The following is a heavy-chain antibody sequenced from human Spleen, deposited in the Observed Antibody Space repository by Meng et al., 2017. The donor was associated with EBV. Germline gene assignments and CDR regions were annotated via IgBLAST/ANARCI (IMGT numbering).Heavy chain of an antibody. CDR1: DGSIDSSGYY. V-gene: IGHV4-39*07. Sequence: QVQLQESGPGLVKPSEXLSLTCTVSDGSIDSSGYYWAWIRQSPGKGLEWIGSIYYGGRVYYHPSLRSRGTLSLDTSKNQFSLHLSSVTAADTAVYYCVADRRSLWLYWGQGILVTVSS. CDR2: IYYGGRV. CDR3: VADRRSLWLY. J-gene: IGHJ4*02. D-gene: IGHD5-12*01.